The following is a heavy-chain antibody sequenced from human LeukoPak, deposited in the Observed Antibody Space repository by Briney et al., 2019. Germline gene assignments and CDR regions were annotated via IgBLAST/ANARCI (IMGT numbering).Heavy chain of an antibody. D-gene: IGHD3-16*01. V-gene: IGHV4-39*07. CDR3: ARDRALGSGKYYFDY. CDR2: IYYSGST. Sequence: SETLSLTCTVPGGSISSNSYYWGWIRQPPGKGLEWIGSIYYSGSTYYNPSLKSRVTISVDTSKKQFSLKLSSVTAADTAVYYCARDRALGSGKYYFDYWGQGTLVTVSS. CDR1: GGSISSNSYY. J-gene: IGHJ4*02.